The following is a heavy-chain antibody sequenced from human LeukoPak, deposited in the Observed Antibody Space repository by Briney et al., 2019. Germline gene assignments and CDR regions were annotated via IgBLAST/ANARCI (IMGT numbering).Heavy chain of an antibody. CDR2: ISPYNGNT. J-gene: IGHJ3*02. Sequence: ASVKVSCKASGYTFTSTGINWVRQAPGQGLEWMAWISPYNGNTKYARKFQGRVTITADKSTSTAYMELSSLRSEDTAVYYCARIGSGSYLKDDAFDIWGQGTMVTVSS. CDR1: GYTFTSTG. CDR3: ARIGSGSYLKDDAFDI. V-gene: IGHV1-18*01. D-gene: IGHD1-26*01.